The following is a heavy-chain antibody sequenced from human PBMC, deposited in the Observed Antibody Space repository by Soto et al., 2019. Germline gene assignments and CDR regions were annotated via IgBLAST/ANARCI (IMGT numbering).Heavy chain of an antibody. CDR2: IIPIFGTA. V-gene: IGHV1-69*06. CDR1: GGTFSSYA. J-gene: IGHJ6*02. D-gene: IGHD1-7*01. Sequence: ASVQVSCKASGGTFSSYAISWVRQVPGQGLEWMGGIIPIFGTANYAQKFQGRVTITADKSTSTAYMELSSLRSEDTAVYYCARDALNGTHSTSYYYYYGMDVWGQGTTGTVSS. CDR3: ARDALNGTHSTSYYYYYGMDV.